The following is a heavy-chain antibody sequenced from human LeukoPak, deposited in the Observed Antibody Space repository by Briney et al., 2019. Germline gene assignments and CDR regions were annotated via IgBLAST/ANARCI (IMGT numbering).Heavy chain of an antibody. J-gene: IGHJ6*03. CDR1: GFTFSSYG. CDR3: AKDPRRGFYISYYYMDV. V-gene: IGHV3-30*18. CDR2: ISYDGSNK. D-gene: IGHD1-14*01. Sequence: PGRSLRLSCAASGFTFSSYGMHWVRQAPGKGLEWVAVISYDGSNKYYADSVKGRFTISRDNSKNTLYLQMNSLRAEDTAVYYCAKDPRRGFYISYYYMDVWGKGTTVTVSS.